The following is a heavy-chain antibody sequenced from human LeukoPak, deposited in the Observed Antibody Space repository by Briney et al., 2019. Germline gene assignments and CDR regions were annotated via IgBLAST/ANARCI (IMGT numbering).Heavy chain of an antibody. D-gene: IGHD3-10*01. CDR2: INPNSGGT. Sequence: ASVKVSCKASGYTFTGFYMHWVRQAPGQGLEWMGWINPNSGGTNYAQKFQGRVTMTRDTSISTAYMELSRLRSDDTAVYYCARVVTMVRGVITLFDYWGQGTLVTVSS. CDR3: ARVVTMVRGVITLFDY. J-gene: IGHJ4*02. V-gene: IGHV1-2*02. CDR1: GYTFTGFY.